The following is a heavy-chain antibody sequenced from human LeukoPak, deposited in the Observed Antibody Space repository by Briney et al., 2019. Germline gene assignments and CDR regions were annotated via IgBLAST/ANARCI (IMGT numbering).Heavy chain of an antibody. Sequence: GGSLRLSCAASGFSFSTYWMSWVRQAPGKGLEWVANINQDGSEEYYVDSVKGRFTISRDNAKNSLYLQMSSLRAEDTSIYYCAIGGQQLVTSIDYWGQGTLVTVSS. CDR3: AIGGQQLVTSIDY. CDR1: GFSFSTYW. D-gene: IGHD6-13*01. V-gene: IGHV3-7*01. CDR2: INQDGSEE. J-gene: IGHJ4*02.